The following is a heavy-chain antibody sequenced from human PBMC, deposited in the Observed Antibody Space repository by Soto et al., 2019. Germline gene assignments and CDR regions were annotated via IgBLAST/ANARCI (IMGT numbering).Heavy chain of an antibody. V-gene: IGHV4-30-2*01. CDR3: ARGEIQGPIDY. J-gene: IGHJ4*02. D-gene: IGHD1-26*01. Sequence: SETLSLTCAVSGGSISSGGYSWSWIRQPPGKGLEWIGYIYHSGSTYYNPSLKSRVTISVDRSKNQFSLKLSSVTAADTAVYYCARGEIQGPIDYWGQGTLVTVSS. CDR2: IYHSGST. CDR1: GGSISSGGYS.